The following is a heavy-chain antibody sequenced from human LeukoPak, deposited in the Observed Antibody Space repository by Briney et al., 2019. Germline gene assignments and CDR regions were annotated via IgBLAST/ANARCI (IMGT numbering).Heavy chain of an antibody. CDR1: GFTFSSYW. Sequence: AGGSLRLSCAASGFTFSSYWMSWVRQAPGKGLEWVANIKRDGSEKYYVDSVKGRFTISRDNAKNSLYLQMNSLRAEDTAAYYCSRAVAYYYDSSGYYLDYWAQGTLVTVSS. D-gene: IGHD3-22*01. J-gene: IGHJ4*02. V-gene: IGHV3-7*03. CDR2: IKRDGSEK. CDR3: SRAVAYYYDSSGYYLDY.